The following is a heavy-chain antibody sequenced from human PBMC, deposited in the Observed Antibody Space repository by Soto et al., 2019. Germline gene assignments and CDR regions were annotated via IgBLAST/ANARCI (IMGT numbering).Heavy chain of an antibody. CDR2: IRKYGSEK. D-gene: IGHD6-19*01. CDR1: GFSISSYW. J-gene: IGHJ4*02. CDR3: AGGSGWLSDY. Sequence: EVQLVESGGGLVQPGGSLRLSCAASGFSISSYWMNWVRQAPGKGLEWVAIIRKYGSEKYYVDSVKGRFTISRANAKNSLYLQMNSARADDTAVYYCAGGSGWLSDYWGRGTLVTVSS. V-gene: IGHV3-7*03.